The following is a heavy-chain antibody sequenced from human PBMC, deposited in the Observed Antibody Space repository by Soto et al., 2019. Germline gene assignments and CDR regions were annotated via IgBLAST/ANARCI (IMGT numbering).Heavy chain of an antibody. V-gene: IGHV3-7*03. CDR3: ARGTLTGTHEAFDI. J-gene: IGHJ3*02. CDR2: IKQDGSEK. D-gene: IGHD7-27*01. CDR1: GFTFSSYW. Sequence: GGSLRLSCAASGFTFSSYWMSWVRQAPGKGLEWVANIKQDGSEKYYVDSVKGRFTISRDNAKNSLYLQMNSLRAEDTAVYYCARGTLTGTHEAFDIWGQGTMVTVSS.